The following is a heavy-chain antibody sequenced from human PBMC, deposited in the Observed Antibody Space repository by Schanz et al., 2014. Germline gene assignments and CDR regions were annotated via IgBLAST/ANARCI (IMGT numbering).Heavy chain of an antibody. J-gene: IGHJ4*02. V-gene: IGHV3-23*01. D-gene: IGHD5-18*01. CDR1: GFAFSSYA. CDR3: AKDAENTAMITDYFDY. Sequence: EVQLLESGGGLVQPGGSLRLSCLASGFAFSSYAMHWVRQAPGKGLEWVSAISGSGGSTYYADSVKGRFTISRDNSKNTLYLQMKSLRAEDTAVYYCAKDAENTAMITDYFDYWGQGTLVTVSS. CDR2: ISGSGGST.